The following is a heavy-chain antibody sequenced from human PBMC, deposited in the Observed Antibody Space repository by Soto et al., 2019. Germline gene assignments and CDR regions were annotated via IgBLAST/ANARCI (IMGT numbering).Heavy chain of an antibody. J-gene: IGHJ4*02. Sequence: VKVSCKASGYTFTSYGISWVRQAPGQGLEWMGWISAYNGNTNYAQKLQGRVTMTTDTSTSTAYMELRSLRSDDTAVYYCAREVGYSSSWYEVDYWGQGTLVTVSS. CDR2: ISAYNGNT. V-gene: IGHV1-18*01. CDR3: AREVGYSSSWYEVDY. D-gene: IGHD6-13*01. CDR1: GYTFTSYG.